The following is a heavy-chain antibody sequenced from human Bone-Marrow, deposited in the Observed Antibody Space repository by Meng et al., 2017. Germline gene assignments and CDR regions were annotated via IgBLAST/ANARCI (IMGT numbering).Heavy chain of an antibody. CDR1: GGSISSSSYY. CDR2: IYYSGST. Sequence: GSLRLSCTVSGGSISSSSYYWGWIRQPPGKGLEWIGCIYYSGSTYYNPSLKSRVSISVATCTNQFSLKLSSVTAAETAVYYCIQRITMVRGVRNAFDIWGQGTMVTVSS. CDR3: IQRITMVRGVRNAFDI. J-gene: IGHJ3*02. V-gene: IGHV4-39*07. D-gene: IGHD3-10*01.